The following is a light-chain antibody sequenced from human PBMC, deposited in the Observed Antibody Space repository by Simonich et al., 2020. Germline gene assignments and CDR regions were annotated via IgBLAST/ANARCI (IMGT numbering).Light chain of an antibody. Sequence: QSALTQPPSASGSPGQSVTISCTGTSSDVGGYNLVSWYQQHPGKAPKLMIYEGSKRPSGVSNRFSGSKSGNTASLTISGLQADDEADYYCCSYAGSSTVVFGGGTKLTVL. CDR1: SSDVGGYNL. CDR2: EGS. V-gene: IGLV2-23*01. CDR3: CSYAGSSTVV. J-gene: IGLJ2*01.